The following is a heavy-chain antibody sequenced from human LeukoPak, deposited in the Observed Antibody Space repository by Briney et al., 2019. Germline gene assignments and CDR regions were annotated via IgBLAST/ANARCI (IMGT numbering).Heavy chain of an antibody. CDR2: INPNSGDT. D-gene: IGHD2-2*01. CDR3: ARRGWSVVVPTAIDY. J-gene: IGHJ4*02. Sequence: ASVKVSCKASGYTFTGYYMHWVRQAPGQGLEWMGWINPNSGDTNYAQKFQGRVTMTRDTSISTAYMELSRLKSGDTAVYYCARRGWSVVVPTAIDYWGQGTLVTVSS. V-gene: IGHV1-2*02. CDR1: GYTFTGYY.